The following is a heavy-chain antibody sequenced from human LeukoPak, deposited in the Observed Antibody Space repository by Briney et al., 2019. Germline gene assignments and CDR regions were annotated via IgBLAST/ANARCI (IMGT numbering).Heavy chain of an antibody. Sequence: SVKVSCKASGGTFSSYAISWVRQAPGQGLEWMGRIIPILGIANYAQKFQGRVTITADKSTSTAYMELSSLRSEDTAVYYCASRVVPAAMVGYYNYYYGMDVWAKGPRSPSP. CDR1: GGTFSSYA. D-gene: IGHD2-2*01. CDR2: IIPILGIA. J-gene: IGHJ6*02. V-gene: IGHV1-69*04. CDR3: ASRVVPAAMVGYYNYYYGMDV.